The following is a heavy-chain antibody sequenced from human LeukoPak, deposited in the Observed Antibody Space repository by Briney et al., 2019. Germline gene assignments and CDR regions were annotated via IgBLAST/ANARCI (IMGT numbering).Heavy chain of an antibody. D-gene: IGHD3-22*01. V-gene: IGHV4-38-2*01. CDR3: ARGYYDSSGLPQIFGLFDY. CDR1: GYSISSGYD. Sequence: SETLSLTCAVSGYSISSGYDWGWIRQPPGKGLEWIGSLFHSGNTYNNPSLKSRVTMSVDTSKNQFSLKLSSVTAADTAVYYCARGYYDSSGLPQIFGLFDYWGQGTLVTVSS. CDR2: LFHSGNT. J-gene: IGHJ4*02.